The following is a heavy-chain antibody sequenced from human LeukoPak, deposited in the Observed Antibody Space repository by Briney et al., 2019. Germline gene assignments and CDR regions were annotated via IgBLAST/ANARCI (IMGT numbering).Heavy chain of an antibody. D-gene: IGHD2-2*01. J-gene: IGHJ5*02. Sequence: SETLSLTCTVSGGSISSYYWSWIRQPPGKRLEWIGEINHSGSTNYNPSLKSRVTISVDTSKNQFSLKLSSVTAADTAVYYCARKGYCSSTSCYVNWFDPWGQGTLVTVSS. CDR2: INHSGST. V-gene: IGHV4-34*01. CDR1: GGSISSYY. CDR3: ARKGYCSSTSCYVNWFDP.